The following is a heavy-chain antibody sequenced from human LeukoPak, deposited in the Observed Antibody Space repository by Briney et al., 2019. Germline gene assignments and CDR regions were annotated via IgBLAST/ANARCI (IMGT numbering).Heavy chain of an antibody. J-gene: IGHJ3*02. V-gene: IGHV3-23*01. CDR1: GFTFSTYA. CDR3: ARGFNSPDAFDI. CDR2: ISGSGGST. Sequence: PGGSLRLSCAASGFTFSTYAMSWVRQAPGKGLEWVSAISGSGGSTYYADSVKGRFTISRDNSKNTLYLQMNSLRAEDTAVYYCARGFNSPDAFDIWGQGTMVTVSS. D-gene: IGHD2/OR15-2a*01.